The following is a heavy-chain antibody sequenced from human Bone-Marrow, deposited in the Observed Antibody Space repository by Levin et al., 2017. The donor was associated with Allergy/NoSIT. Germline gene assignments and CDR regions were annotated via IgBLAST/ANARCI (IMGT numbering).Heavy chain of an antibody. CDR2: ITWNSGII. CDR3: TADLVSGGLDV. D-gene: IGHD2-21*02. V-gene: IGHV3-9*01. J-gene: IGHJ6*02. Sequence: GGSLRLSCAASGFTIDASAMHWVRQPPGKGLEWVSGITWNSGIISYADSVKGRFTISRDNAKNSLYLQMNSLRPDDTALYYCTADLVSGGLDVWGQGTTVTVSS. CDR1: GFTIDASA.